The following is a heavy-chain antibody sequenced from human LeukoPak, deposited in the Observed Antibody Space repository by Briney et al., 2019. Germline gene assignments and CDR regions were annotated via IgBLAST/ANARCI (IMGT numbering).Heavy chain of an antibody. CDR3: ARAKGLTGISNY. J-gene: IGHJ4*02. CDR1: AFTSISYA. V-gene: IGHV3-30*04. Sequence: GRSLRLSCAASAFTSISYALHWVRQGPGRGPEWVAVISYDGSNNYYADSVRVRFTISRDNSKNALYPQMNSLRAEDTAVYYCARAKGLTGISNYWGQGTLVTVSS. CDR2: ISYDGSNN. D-gene: IGHD7-27*01.